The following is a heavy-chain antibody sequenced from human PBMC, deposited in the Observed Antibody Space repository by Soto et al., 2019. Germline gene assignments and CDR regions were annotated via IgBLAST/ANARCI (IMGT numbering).Heavy chain of an antibody. Sequence: GGSLRLSCAASGFTFSNAWMNWVRQAPGKGLEWVGRIKSKTDGGTTDYAAPVKGRFTISRDDSKNTLYLQMNSLKTEDTAVYYCTRKAYYDILTGDDAFDIWGQGTMVTVSS. CDR1: GFTFSNAW. D-gene: IGHD3-9*01. CDR3: TRKAYYDILTGDDAFDI. V-gene: IGHV3-15*07. CDR2: IKSKTDGGTT. J-gene: IGHJ3*02.